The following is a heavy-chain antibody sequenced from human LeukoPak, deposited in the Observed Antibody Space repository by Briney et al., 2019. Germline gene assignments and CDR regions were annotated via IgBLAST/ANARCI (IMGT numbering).Heavy chain of an antibody. Sequence: SETLSLTCAVYGGSFSGYYWGWIRQPPGKGLEWIGSIYYSGSTYYNPSLKSRVTISVDTSKNQFSLKLSSVTAADTAVYYCASRLRIAVAGISAFDIWGQGTMVTVSS. V-gene: IGHV4-34*01. CDR1: GGSFSGYY. CDR3: ASRLRIAVAGISAFDI. J-gene: IGHJ3*02. CDR2: IYYSGST. D-gene: IGHD6-19*01.